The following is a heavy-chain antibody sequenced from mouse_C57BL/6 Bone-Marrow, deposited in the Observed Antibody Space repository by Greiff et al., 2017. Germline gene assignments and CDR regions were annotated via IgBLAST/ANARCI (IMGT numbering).Heavy chain of an antibody. V-gene: IGHV1-64*01. Sequence: QVQLQQPGAELVKPGASVKLSCKASGYTFTSYWMHWVKQRPGQGLEWIGMIHPNSGSTNYNEKFKSKATLTVDKSSSTAYMQLSSLRSEDSAVYYCAREGYSNYVDWYFQVWGTGTTVT. CDR1: GYTFTSYW. CDR3: AREGYSNYVDWYFQV. J-gene: IGHJ1*03. D-gene: IGHD2-5*01. CDR2: IHPNSGST.